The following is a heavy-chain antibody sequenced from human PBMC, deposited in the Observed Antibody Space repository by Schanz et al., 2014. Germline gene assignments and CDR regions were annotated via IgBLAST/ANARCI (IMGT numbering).Heavy chain of an antibody. CDR2: LSANGDST. CDR1: GFTLSNYA. Sequence: EVQLVESGGGLVQPGGSWRLSGAAPGFTLSNYAMNWVRQTPDKGREWVSGLSANGDSTFYSSSVKGRFTISRDNSKNTLYLQMNSLRAEDTAVYYCAKSLESCPGGRCSRGYFDYWGQGTLVTVSS. D-gene: IGHD2-8*02. CDR3: AKSLESCPGGRCSRGYFDY. V-gene: IGHV3-64*01. J-gene: IGHJ4*02.